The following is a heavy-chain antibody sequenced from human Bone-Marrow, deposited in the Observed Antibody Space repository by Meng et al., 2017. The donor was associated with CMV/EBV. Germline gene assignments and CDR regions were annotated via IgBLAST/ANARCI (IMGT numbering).Heavy chain of an antibody. CDR3: ARGFKKYQLPRPSRFDP. CDR1: GYTFTSYD. CDR2: IIPILGIA. V-gene: IGHV1-8*02. J-gene: IGHJ5*02. D-gene: IGHD2-2*01. Sequence: ASVKVSCKASGYTFTSYDINWVRQATGQGLEWMGGIIPILGIANYAQKFQGRVTMTRNTSISTAYMELSSLRSEDTAVYYCARGFKKYQLPRPSRFDPWGQGTLVTVSS.